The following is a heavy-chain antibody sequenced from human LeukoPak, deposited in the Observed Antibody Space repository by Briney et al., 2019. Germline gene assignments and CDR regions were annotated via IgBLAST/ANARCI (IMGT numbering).Heavy chain of an antibody. V-gene: IGHV3-74*01. CDR2: VSSDGSRT. CDR1: GFSFSDHW. CDR3: ARSDYGDWEGLYYFDY. D-gene: IGHD4-17*01. J-gene: IGHJ4*02. Sequence: GGSLRLSCAASGFSFSDHWMHWVRQAPGKGLEWVSRVSSDGSRTYYSDSVEGRFTISRDNAKKALYLQLNSLRAEDTAVYYCARSDYGDWEGLYYFDYWGQGTLVTVSS.